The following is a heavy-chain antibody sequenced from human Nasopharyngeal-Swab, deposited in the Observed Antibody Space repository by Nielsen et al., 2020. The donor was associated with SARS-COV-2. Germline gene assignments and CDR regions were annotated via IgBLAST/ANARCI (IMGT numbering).Heavy chain of an antibody. CDR1: GCTISSYY. CDR3: ARGFDY. Sequence: SETLSLTCTVSGCTISSYYWSWIRQPPGKGLEWIGYIYYSGSTNYNPSLKSRVTISVDTSKNQFSLKLSSVTAADTAVYYCARGFDYWGQRTLVTVSS. V-gene: IGHV4-59*13. J-gene: IGHJ4*02. CDR2: IYYSGST.